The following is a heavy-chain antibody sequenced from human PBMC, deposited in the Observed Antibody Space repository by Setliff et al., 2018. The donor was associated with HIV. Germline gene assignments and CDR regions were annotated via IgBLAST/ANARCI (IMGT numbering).Heavy chain of an antibody. CDR3: ARLPDINSWPFDY. J-gene: IGHJ4*02. CDR2: IYYSGST. V-gene: IGHV4-4*02. D-gene: IGHD6-13*01. CDR1: GGSISSSNW. Sequence: SETLSLTCAVSGGSISSSNWWSWVRQPPGKGLEWIGSIYYSGSTYYNPSLQSRLTISVDTSRNQFSLSLSPVTAADTAVYYCARLPDINSWPFDYWARGTLVTVSS.